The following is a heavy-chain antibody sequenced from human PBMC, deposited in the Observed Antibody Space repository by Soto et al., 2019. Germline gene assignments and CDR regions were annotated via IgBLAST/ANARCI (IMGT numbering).Heavy chain of an antibody. D-gene: IGHD6-25*01. CDR3: ARGTATTDDWFDP. V-gene: IGHV4-59*01. J-gene: IGHJ5*02. CDR1: GGSISSYY. CDR2: IYYSGST. Sequence: PSETLSLTCTVSGGSISSYYWSWIRQPPGKGLEWIGYIYYSGSTNYNPSLKSRVTISVDTSKNQFSLKLSSVTAADTAVYYCARGTATTDDWFDPWGQGTLVTVS.